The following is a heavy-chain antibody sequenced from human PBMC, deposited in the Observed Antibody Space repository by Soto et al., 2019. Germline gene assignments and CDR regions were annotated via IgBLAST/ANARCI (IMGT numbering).Heavy chain of an antibody. J-gene: IGHJ6*02. CDR3: ASRGGFTIFEHTLPDV. Sequence: QVQLVQSGAEVKKPGSSVKVSCRASGGTFSSYAISWVRQAPGQGLEWMGGIIPIFGTANYAQKFQGRFTITADESTSTAYMELSSLRSEDTAVYYCASRGGFTIFEHTLPDVWGQGTTVTVSS. CDR2: IIPIFGTA. V-gene: IGHV1-69*01. CDR1: GGTFSSYA. D-gene: IGHD3-3*01.